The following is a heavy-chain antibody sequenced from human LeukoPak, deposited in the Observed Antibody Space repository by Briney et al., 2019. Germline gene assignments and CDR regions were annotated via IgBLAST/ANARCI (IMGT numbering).Heavy chain of an antibody. CDR1: GGSISSSSYY. V-gene: IGHV4-39*07. J-gene: IGHJ4*02. CDR2: FYYSGNT. CDR3: ARDLGNSYDSSGYYGY. D-gene: IGHD3-22*01. Sequence: PSETLSLTCTVSGGSISSSSYYWGWIRQPPGKGLEWVGSFYYSGNTYYNPSLKSRVTISVDTSKNQFSLKLSSVTAADTAVYYCARDLGNSYDSSGYYGYWGQGTLVTVSS.